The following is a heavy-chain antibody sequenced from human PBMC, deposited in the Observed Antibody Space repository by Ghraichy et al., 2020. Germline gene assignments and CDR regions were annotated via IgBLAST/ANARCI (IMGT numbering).Heavy chain of an antibody. Sequence: SETRSLTCGVYGGSLSGYFWSWIRQPPGKGLEWIGEINHSGRTNYNSSLKSRVTISTDVSKNQFSLKLSSVTAADTAVYYCARGPPIVVDDTGYYRFDSWGQGTLITVSS. CDR1: GGSLSGYF. V-gene: IGHV4-34*01. CDR3: ARGPPIVVDDTGYYRFDS. D-gene: IGHD3-9*01. J-gene: IGHJ4*02. CDR2: INHSGRT.